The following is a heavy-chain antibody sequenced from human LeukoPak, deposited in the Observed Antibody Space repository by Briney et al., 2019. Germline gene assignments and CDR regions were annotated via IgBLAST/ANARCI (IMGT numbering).Heavy chain of an antibody. CDR1: GDSVSSNSVT. Sequence: SQFLSLTCAISGDSVSSNSVTWNWIRQYPSRGLEWLGRTYYRSTWYNDYAVSVRGRITVNPDTSKNQFSLHLNSVTPEDTAVYYCARRLTQYDCFDPWGQGILVTVSS. J-gene: IGHJ5*02. CDR2: TYYRSTWYN. CDR3: ARRLTQYDCFDP. D-gene: IGHD2-2*01. V-gene: IGHV6-1*01.